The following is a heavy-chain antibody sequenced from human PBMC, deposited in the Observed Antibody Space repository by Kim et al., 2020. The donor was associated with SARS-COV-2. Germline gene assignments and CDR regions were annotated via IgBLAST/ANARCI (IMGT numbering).Heavy chain of an antibody. D-gene: IGHD2-2*01. V-gene: IGHV3-23*05. Sequence: YGDSVRGRFTISRDNSMTTLSLQMNSLRADDTAVYYCAKLMTTSSYSAMDVWGQGTTVTVSS. J-gene: IGHJ6*02. CDR3: AKLMTTSSYSAMDV.